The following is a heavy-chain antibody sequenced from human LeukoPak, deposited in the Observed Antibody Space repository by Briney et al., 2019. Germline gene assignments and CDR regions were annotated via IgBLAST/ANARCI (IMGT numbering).Heavy chain of an antibody. J-gene: IGHJ3*02. D-gene: IGHD3-22*01. V-gene: IGHV1-69*05. CDR2: IIPIFGTA. CDR1: GGTFSSYA. Sequence: ASVKVSCKASGGTFSSYAISWVRQAPGQGLEWMGGIIPIFGTANYAQKFQGRVTITTDESTSTAYMELSSLRSEDTAVYYCARDVGYDSSGYYVRSGAFDIWGQGTMVTVSS. CDR3: ARDVGYDSSGYYVRSGAFDI.